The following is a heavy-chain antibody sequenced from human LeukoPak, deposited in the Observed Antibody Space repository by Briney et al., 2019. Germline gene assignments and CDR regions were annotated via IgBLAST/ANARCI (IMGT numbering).Heavy chain of an antibody. CDR3: ASSSRKIVAGFDY. J-gene: IGHJ4*02. Sequence: PGGSLRLSCAASGFTVSSNYMSWVRQAPGKGLEWVSVIYSGGSTYYADSVKGRFTISRDNSKNTLYLQMNSLRAEDTAVYYCASSSRKIVAGFDYWGQGTLVTVSS. D-gene: IGHD1-14*01. CDR2: IYSGGST. CDR1: GFTVSSNY. V-gene: IGHV3-53*01.